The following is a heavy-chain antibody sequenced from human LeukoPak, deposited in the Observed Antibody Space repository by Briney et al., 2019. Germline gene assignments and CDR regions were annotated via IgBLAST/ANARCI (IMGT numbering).Heavy chain of an antibody. V-gene: IGHV1-2*02. CDR2: INPNSGGT. CDR1: GYTFTGYY. CDR3: ASIAVAGTNAFDI. D-gene: IGHD6-19*01. Sequence: ASVKVSCKASGYTFTGYYMHWVRQAPGQGLEWMGWINPNSGGTNYAQKFQGRVTITRNTSISTAYMELSSLRSEDTAVYYCASIAVAGTNAFDIWGQGTMVTVSS. J-gene: IGHJ3*02.